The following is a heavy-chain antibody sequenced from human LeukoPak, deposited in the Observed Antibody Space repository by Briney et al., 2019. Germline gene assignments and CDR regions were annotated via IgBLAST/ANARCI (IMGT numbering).Heavy chain of an antibody. CDR1: GYTFSSYA. D-gene: IGHD2/OR15-2a*01. V-gene: IGHV7-4-1*02. CDR3: ARLGLPFFYYYMDV. J-gene: IGHJ6*03. CDR2: INTNTGNP. Sequence: GASVKVSCKASGYTFSSYAMNWVRQAPGQGLEWMGWINTNTGNPTYAQGFIGRFVFSLDTSVSTAYLQISSLKAEDTAVYYYARLGLPFFYYYMDVWGKGTTVTVSS.